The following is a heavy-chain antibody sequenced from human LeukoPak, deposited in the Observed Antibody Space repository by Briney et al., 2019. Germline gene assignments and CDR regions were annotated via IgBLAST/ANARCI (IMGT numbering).Heavy chain of an antibody. CDR1: GSISSGSYY. J-gene: IGHJ4*02. D-gene: IGHD6-6*01. V-gene: IGHV4-61*02. CDR3: AREGQQLVPPFDY. Sequence: PSQTLSLTCTVSGSISSGSYYWGWIRQPAGKGLEWIGRIYVSGSTNYNPSLESRVTISVDTSKNQFSLKLTSLTAADTAVYYCAREGQQLVPPFDYWGQGTLVTVSS. CDR2: IYVSGST.